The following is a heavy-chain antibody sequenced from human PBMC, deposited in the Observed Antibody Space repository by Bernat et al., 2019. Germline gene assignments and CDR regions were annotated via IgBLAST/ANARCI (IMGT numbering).Heavy chain of an antibody. CDR3: ARASRAYSRGWSTDTGEFDD. CDR2: ISAYNGNT. Sequence: QVQLVQSGAEVKKPGASVKVSCKASGYTFTSYGISWVRQAPGQGLEWMGWISAYNGNTNYAQKPQGRVTMTIDTSTSTAYMELRSLRSDDTAVYYCARASRAYSRGWSTDTGEFDDWGQGTMVTVSS. D-gene: IGHD6-19*01. CDR1: GYTFTSYG. J-gene: IGHJ4*02. V-gene: IGHV1-18*01.